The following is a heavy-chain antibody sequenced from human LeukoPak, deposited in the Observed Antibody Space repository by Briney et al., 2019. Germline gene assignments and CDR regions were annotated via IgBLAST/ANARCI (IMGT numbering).Heavy chain of an antibody. J-gene: IGHJ4*02. CDR3: ATGTTSGSYYFAY. CDR1: GFTFSSYS. CDR2: ITSGSSYI. V-gene: IGHV3-21*01. D-gene: IGHD1-1*01. Sequence: GGSLRLSCAASGFTFSSYSMNWVRQAPGKGLEWVSSITSGSSYIYYTGSVKGRFTISRDNAKNSLYLQMNSLRAEDTAVYYCATGTTSGSYYFAYWGQGTLVTVSS.